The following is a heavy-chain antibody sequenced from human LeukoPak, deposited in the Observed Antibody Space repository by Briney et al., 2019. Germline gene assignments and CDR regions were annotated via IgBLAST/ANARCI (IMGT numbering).Heavy chain of an antibody. Sequence: SQTLSLTCALSGDTVFSESAAWNWIRQSPSRGLEWLGRTYYKSKWYNDYAVSVKSRITINSDTSRNQFSLQLNFSTPEDTAVYYCAREATGIGRNWFDPWGQGTLVTVSS. J-gene: IGHJ5*02. V-gene: IGHV6-1*01. CDR1: GDTVFSESAA. CDR3: AREATGIGRNWFDP. D-gene: IGHD6-13*01. CDR2: TYYKSKWYN.